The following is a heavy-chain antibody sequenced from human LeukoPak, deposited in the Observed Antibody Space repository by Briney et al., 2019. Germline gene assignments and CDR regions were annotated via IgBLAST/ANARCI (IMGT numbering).Heavy chain of an antibody. D-gene: IGHD6-19*01. CDR3: AGERNTGWYSFDY. Sequence: SETLSLTCTASGCSFSDYNWRWVRQPAGKGLEWIGRIYTSGSTNYNPSLKSRVTMSVDTSKKQFSLKLSSVTAADTAVYYCAGERNTGWYSFDYWGQGTLVTVSS. J-gene: IGHJ4*02. CDR1: GCSFSDYN. V-gene: IGHV4-4*07. CDR2: IYTSGST.